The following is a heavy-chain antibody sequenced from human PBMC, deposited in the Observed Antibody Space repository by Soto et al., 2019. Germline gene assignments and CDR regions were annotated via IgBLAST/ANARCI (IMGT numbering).Heavy chain of an antibody. CDR2: IHSSGSI. CDR1: GGSISSDDYY. Sequence: SETLSLTCTVSGGSISSDDYYWSWIRQAPGRGLEWIGYIHSSGSIYYNPSLKSRATMSIVTARNQFSLKVSSVTVADTAVYYCARDLDGLHDDNSGPYPRPGWGQGTLVP. V-gene: IGHV4-30-4*01. CDR3: ARDLDGLHDDNSGPYPRPG. D-gene: IGHD3-22*01. J-gene: IGHJ1*01.